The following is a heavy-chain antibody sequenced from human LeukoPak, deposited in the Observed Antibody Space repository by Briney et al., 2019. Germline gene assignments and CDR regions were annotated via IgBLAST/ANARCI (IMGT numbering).Heavy chain of an antibody. CDR3: ARGGYDYTDY. CDR1: GFTLSSDW. D-gene: IGHD5-12*01. V-gene: IGHV3-7*03. Sequence: GGSLRLACGASGFTLSSDWGRWGRQARGKGVEWVANIKQEGREKYYVPSVKGRFTISSHNAKHSLYLQMNSLRAEDTAVYYCARGGYDYTDYWGQGTLVTVSS. CDR2: IKQEGREK. J-gene: IGHJ4*02.